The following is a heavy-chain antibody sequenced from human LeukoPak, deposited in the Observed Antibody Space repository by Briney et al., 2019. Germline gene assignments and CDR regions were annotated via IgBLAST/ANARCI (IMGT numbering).Heavy chain of an antibody. CDR3: AKAYGGVGATKYYYYMDV. J-gene: IGHJ6*03. Sequence: GGSLRLSCAASGFTFSSYGMHWVRQAPGKGLEWVAFIRYDGSNKYYADSVKGRFTISRDNSKNTLYLQMNSLRAEDTAVYYCAKAYGGVGATKYYYYMDVWGKGTTVTISS. V-gene: IGHV3-30*02. CDR2: IRYDGSNK. CDR1: GFTFSSYG. D-gene: IGHD1-26*01.